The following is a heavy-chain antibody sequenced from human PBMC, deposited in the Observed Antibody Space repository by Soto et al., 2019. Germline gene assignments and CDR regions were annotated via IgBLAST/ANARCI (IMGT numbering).Heavy chain of an antibody. J-gene: IGHJ3*01. CDR3: AKVLPVDACEL. V-gene: IGHV3-30*18. Sequence: QVELVESGGGVVQPGRSLRLSCAASGFTFKNFGMSWVRQAPGKGLEWVAVISYDGKNKYYWDSVKGRFTISRDNSKNTLYPHMNSMRVEETALYYCAKVLPVDACELWGHGAMVIVSS. CDR2: ISYDGKNK. CDR1: GFTFKNFG.